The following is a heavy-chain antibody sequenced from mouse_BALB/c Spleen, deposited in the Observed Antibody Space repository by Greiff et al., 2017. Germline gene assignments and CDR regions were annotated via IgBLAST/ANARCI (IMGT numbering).Heavy chain of an antibody. Sequence: EVQLQESGGGLVQPGGSLKLSCAASGFTFSSYGMSWVRQTPDKRLELVATINSNGGSTYYPDSVKGRFTISRDNAKNTLYLQMSSLKSEDTAMYYCARGYGNSYWYFDVWGAGTTVTVSS. D-gene: IGHD2-10*02. CDR2: INSNGGST. CDR3: ARGYGNSYWYFDV. J-gene: IGHJ1*01. V-gene: IGHV5-6-3*01. CDR1: GFTFSSYG.